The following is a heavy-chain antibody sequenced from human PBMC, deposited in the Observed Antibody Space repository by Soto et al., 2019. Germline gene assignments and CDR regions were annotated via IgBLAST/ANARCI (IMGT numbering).Heavy chain of an antibody. V-gene: IGHV3-11*01. D-gene: IGHD3-3*01. CDR2: ISDDGSTT. CDR1: GFTFSDYY. Sequence: QVQLVESGGGLVKPGGSLRLSCTASGFTFSDYYMTWIRQAPGKGLEWISYISDDGSTTYYADSVKGRFTISRDNAKTALYLQINSLRAEDSAIYYCARVRYYAFFWGQGTLVTVSS. J-gene: IGHJ4*02. CDR3: ARVRYYAFF.